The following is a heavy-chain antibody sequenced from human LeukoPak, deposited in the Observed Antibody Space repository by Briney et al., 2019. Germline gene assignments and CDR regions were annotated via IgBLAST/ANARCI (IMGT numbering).Heavy chain of an antibody. CDR2: ISGNGGST. CDR1: GFTFSNYA. V-gene: IGHV3-23*01. J-gene: IGHJ3*02. D-gene: IGHD5-18*01. Sequence: GGSLRLSCAASGFTFSNYAMNWVRQAPGKGLEWVSAISGNGGSTYYADSVKGRFTISRDNSKNTVYLEMSSLRAEDTAVYYCAKDQLTGGYNYGYGTFDILGQGTMVTVSS. CDR3: AKDQLTGGYNYGYGTFDI.